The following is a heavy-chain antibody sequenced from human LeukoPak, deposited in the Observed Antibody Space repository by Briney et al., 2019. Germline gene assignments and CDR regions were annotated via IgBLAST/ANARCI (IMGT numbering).Heavy chain of an antibody. Sequence: GSLRLSCAASGFSLSNYWMSWIRQPPGKGLEWIGEINHSGSTNYNPSLKSRVTISVDTSKNQFSLKLSSVTAADTAVYYCARRTSPGDFDYWGQGTLVTVSS. CDR2: INHSGST. J-gene: IGHJ4*02. V-gene: IGHV4-34*01. D-gene: IGHD1-1*01. CDR1: GFSLSNYW. CDR3: ARRTSPGDFDY.